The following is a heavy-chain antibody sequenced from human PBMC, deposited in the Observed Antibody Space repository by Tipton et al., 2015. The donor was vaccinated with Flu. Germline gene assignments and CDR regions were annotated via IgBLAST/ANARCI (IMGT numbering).Heavy chain of an antibody. CDR1: GGSISSYY. Sequence: TLSLTCTVSGGSISSYYWSWIRQPPGKGLEWIGYIYYSGSTNYNPSLKSRVTISVDTSKNQFSLKLSSVTAADTAVYYCAIAAAGTGLDIGAFDIWGQGTMVTVSS. CDR3: AIAAAGTGLDIGAFDI. CDR2: IYYSGST. D-gene: IGHD6-13*01. J-gene: IGHJ3*02. V-gene: IGHV4-59*01.